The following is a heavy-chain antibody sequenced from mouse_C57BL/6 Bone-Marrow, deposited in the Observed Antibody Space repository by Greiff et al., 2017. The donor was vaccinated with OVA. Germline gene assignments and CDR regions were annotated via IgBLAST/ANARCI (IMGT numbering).Heavy chain of an antibody. D-gene: IGHD1-1*01. CDR3: TRESPITTVVATGYFDV. Sequence: EVKLMESGEGLVKPGGSLKLSCAASGFTFSSYAMSWVRQTPEKRLEWVAYISSGGDYIYYADTVKGRFTISRDNARNTLYLQMSSLKSEDTAMYYCTRESPITTVVATGYFDVWGTGTTVTVSS. CDR2: ISSGGDYI. V-gene: IGHV5-9-1*02. J-gene: IGHJ1*03. CDR1: GFTFSSYA.